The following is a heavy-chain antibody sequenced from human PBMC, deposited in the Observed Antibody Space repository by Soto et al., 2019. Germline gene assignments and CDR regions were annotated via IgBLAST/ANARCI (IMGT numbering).Heavy chain of an antibody. CDR3: ARGEQYSGRIFDY. D-gene: IGHD1-26*01. Sequence: QVQLQQSGPGLVKPSQTLSLTCAITGDSVSSNSAGWSWVRQSPSRGLEWLGRTYYRSKWYYEYAVSVRGRITINPDTSKNQYSLQLNSVTPEDTAVYFCARGEQYSGRIFDYWGQGTLVTGSS. V-gene: IGHV6-1*01. J-gene: IGHJ4*01. CDR1: GDSVSSNSAG. CDR2: TYYRSKWYY.